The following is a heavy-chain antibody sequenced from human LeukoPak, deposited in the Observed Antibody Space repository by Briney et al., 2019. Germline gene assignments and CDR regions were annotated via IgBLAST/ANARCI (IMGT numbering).Heavy chain of an antibody. V-gene: IGHV6-1*01. CDR2: TYYRSKWYN. CDR1: GDSVSSNSAA. Sequence: SGPGLVKPSQTLSLTCAISGDSVSSNSAAWNWIRQSPSRGLEWLARTYYRSKWYNDYAVSVKSRITINPDTSKNQFSLQLNSVTPEDTAVYYCARGRPRLTYYYGSGSYLDYWGQGTLVTVSS. CDR3: ARGRPRLTYYYGSGSYLDY. D-gene: IGHD3-10*01. J-gene: IGHJ4*02.